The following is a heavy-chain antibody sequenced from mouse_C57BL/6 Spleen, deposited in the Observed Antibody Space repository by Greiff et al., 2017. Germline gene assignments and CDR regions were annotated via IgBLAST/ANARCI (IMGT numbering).Heavy chain of an antibody. J-gene: IGHJ4*01. D-gene: IGHD1-3*01. Sequence: VQLKQPGPELVKPGASVKISCKASGYTFTDYYMNWVKQSHGKSLEWIGDINPNNGGTSYNQKFKGKATLTVDKSSSTAYMELRSLTSEDSAVYYCAKWYYPYAMDYWGQGTSVTVSS. CDR1: GYTFTDYY. CDR2: INPNNGGT. V-gene: IGHV1-26*01. CDR3: AKWYYPYAMDY.